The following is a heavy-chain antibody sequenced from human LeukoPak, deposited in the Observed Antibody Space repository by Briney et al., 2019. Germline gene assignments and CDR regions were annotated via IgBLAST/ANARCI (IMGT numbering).Heavy chain of an antibody. J-gene: IGHJ4*02. Sequence: GGSLRLSCAASGFTFSSYSMNWVRQAPGKGLGWVSSISSSSSYIYYADSVKGRFTISRDNAKNSLYLQMNSLRAEDTAVYYCARAYVPAAPTDYWGQGTLVTVSS. CDR1: GFTFSSYS. D-gene: IGHD2-2*01. CDR3: ARAYVPAAPTDY. CDR2: ISSSSSYI. V-gene: IGHV3-21*01.